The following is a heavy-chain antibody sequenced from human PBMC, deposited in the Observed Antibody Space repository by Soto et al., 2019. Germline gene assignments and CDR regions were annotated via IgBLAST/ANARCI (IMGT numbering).Heavy chain of an antibody. Sequence: QFQLVQSGAEVKKPGASVKVSCKVSGYTLNEVAMHWVRQAPGKGLEWLGGFDPDEAETIYAQHFQGRVTMTEDTSTDTVDMELSSQRAEDPALYFWTTYHGDYNFDHWGQGTMVTVSS. CDR1: GYTLNEVA. D-gene: IGHD4-17*01. CDR2: FDPDEAET. CDR3: TTYHGDYNFDH. J-gene: IGHJ5*02. V-gene: IGHV1-24*01.